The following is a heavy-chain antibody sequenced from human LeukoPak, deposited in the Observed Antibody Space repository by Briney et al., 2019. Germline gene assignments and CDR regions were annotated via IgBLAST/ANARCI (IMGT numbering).Heavy chain of an antibody. V-gene: IGHV4-59*01. CDR1: GGSISSFY. CDR3: ARDSGTDAFDI. D-gene: IGHD1/OR15-1a*01. CDR2: IYYSGST. J-gene: IGHJ3*02. Sequence: SETLSLTCTVSGGSISSFYWSWIRQPPGKGLEWIGYIYYSGSTNYNPSLKSRVTISVDTSKNQFSLKLSSVTAADTAVYYCARDSGTDAFDIWGQGTMVTVSS.